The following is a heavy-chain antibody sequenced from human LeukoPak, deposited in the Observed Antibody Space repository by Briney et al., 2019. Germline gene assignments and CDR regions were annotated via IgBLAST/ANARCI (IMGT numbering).Heavy chain of an antibody. V-gene: IGHV1-69*13. D-gene: IGHD2-2*01. CDR3: ARLVSEGPYCSSTSCYEYNWFDP. Sequence: SVKVSCKASGGTFSSYAISWVRQAPGQGLEWMGGIIPIFGTANYAQKFQGRVTITADESRSTAYMELSSLRSEDTAMYYCARLVSEGPYCSSTSCYEYNWFDPWGQGTLVTVSS. CDR2: IIPIFGTA. CDR1: GGTFSSYA. J-gene: IGHJ5*02.